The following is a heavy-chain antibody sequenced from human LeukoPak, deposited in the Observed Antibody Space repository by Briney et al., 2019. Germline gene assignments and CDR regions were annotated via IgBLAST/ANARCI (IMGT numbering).Heavy chain of an antibody. CDR3: AREAAAAGGNLPQKNFDY. CDR2: ISAYNGNT. Sequence: ASVKVSCKASGYTFTSYGISWVRQAPGQGLERMGWISAYNGNTNYAQKLQGRVTMTTDTSTSTAYMELRSLRSDDTAVYYCAREAAAAGGNLPQKNFDYWGQGTLVTVSS. CDR1: GYTFTSYG. D-gene: IGHD6-13*01. V-gene: IGHV1-18*01. J-gene: IGHJ4*01.